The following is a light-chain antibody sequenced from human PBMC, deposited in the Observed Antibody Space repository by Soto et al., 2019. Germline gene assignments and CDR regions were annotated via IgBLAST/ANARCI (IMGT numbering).Light chain of an antibody. CDR1: SRAVGSYNL. Sequence: QSALTQPASVSGSPGQSITISCTGTSRAVGSYNLVSWYQQHPGKAPKLMIYDGSKLPSGVSNRFSGSKSGNTASLTISGLQAEDEADYYCRSYAGSSTFVVFGGGTKLTVL. CDR2: DGS. V-gene: IGLV2-23*03. CDR3: RSYAGSSTFVV. J-gene: IGLJ2*01.